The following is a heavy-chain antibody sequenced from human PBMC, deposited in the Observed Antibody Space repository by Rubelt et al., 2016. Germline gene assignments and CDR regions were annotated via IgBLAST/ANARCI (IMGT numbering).Heavy chain of an antibody. J-gene: IGHJ4*02. Sequence: QVQLVQSGAEVKKPGASVKVSCKASGSTFTGYYMPWVRPAPGQGLEWARRLIPNSGGTNAAQKVQGRVTTTREPSITTACLGVKGLGSDDRAVFNCARVSSSGWYIDYWGQGTLVTVSS. CDR3: ARVSSSGWYIDY. CDR2: LIPNSGGT. D-gene: IGHD6-19*01. V-gene: IGHV1-2*01. CDR1: GSTFTGYY.